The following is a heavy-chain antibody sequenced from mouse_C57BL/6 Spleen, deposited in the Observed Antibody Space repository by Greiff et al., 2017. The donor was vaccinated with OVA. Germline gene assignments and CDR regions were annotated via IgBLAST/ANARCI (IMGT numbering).Heavy chain of an antibody. Sequence: EVHLVESGGDLVKPGGSLKLSCAASGFTFSSYGMSWVRQTPDKRLEWVATISSGGGYTNYHDSVKGRFTISRDNAKNTVYLQMSSLKSEDTALYYCARDYGSSYWYFDVWGKGTTVTVSS. J-gene: IGHJ1*03. CDR1: GFTFSSYG. CDR2: ISSGGGYT. V-gene: IGHV5-6*01. CDR3: ARDYGSSYWYFDV. D-gene: IGHD1-1*01.